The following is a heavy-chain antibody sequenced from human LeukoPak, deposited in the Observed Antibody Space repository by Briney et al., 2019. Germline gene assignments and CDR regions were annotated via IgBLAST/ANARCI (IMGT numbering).Heavy chain of an antibody. CDR3: ARWGSVTYYNWFDP. V-gene: IGHV4-59*01. Sequence: SETLSLTCTVSGGSISSYYWTWIRQPPGKGLEWSGYIYYSGSTNYNPSLKSRVTISVDTSKNQFSLRLSSVTAADTAMYYCARWGSVTYYNWFDPWGQGTLVTVSS. D-gene: IGHD3-10*01. J-gene: IGHJ5*02. CDR2: IYYSGST. CDR1: GGSISSYY.